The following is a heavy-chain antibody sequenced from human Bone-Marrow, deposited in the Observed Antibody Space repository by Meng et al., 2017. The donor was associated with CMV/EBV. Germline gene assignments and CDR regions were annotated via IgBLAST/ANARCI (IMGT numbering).Heavy chain of an antibody. CDR3: ARVVGSLQYYYYYYGMDV. CDR2: ISRGGTTK. J-gene: IGHJ6*02. CDR1: GFIFNDYY. Sequence: GESLKISCATSGFIFNDYYLAWIRQAPGKGLEWVSYISRGGTTKYYADSVKGRFAISRDNSKNTLYLQINSLRAEDTAVYYCARVVGSLQYYYYYYGMDVWGQGTTVTVSS. D-gene: IGHD1-26*01. V-gene: IGHV3-11*04.